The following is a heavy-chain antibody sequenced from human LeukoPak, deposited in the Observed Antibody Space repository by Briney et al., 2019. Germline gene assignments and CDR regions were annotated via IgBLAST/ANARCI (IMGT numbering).Heavy chain of an antibody. J-gene: IGHJ4*02. CDR1: GASISSYY. V-gene: IGHV4-59*08. CDR3: ARHSRVLTGYSPLDY. Sequence: ASETLSLTCTVSGASISSYYWSWIRQPPGKGLEWIGYMSYSGTTNFNPSLKSRVTISVDTSKNQFSLKLSFVTAADTAVYYCARHSRVLTGYSPLDYWGQGTLVTVSS. D-gene: IGHD3-9*01. CDR2: MSYSGTT.